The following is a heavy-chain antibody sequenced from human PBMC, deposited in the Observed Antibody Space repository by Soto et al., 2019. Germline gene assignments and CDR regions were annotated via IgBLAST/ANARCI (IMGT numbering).Heavy chain of an antibody. Sequence: GGSLRLSCTASGFPFSHYALNWVRQGPGTRLEWVADISGSGDSARYADSVRGRFAISRDNSRDTLYLQMNSLRVDDTAVYYCGKERRGSGWSVCNFWGQGALVTVSS. J-gene: IGHJ4*02. CDR3: GKERRGSGWSVCNF. D-gene: IGHD6-19*01. V-gene: IGHV3-23*01. CDR1: GFPFSHYA. CDR2: ISGSGDSA.